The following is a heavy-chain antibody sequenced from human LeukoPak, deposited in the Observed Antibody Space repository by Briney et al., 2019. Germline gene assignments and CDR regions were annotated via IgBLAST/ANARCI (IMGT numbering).Heavy chain of an antibody. J-gene: IGHJ4*02. CDR2: ISGSGGST. V-gene: IGHV3-23*01. D-gene: IGHD3-10*01. CDR1: GITLIGRW. CDR3: AKDRSYYGSGSRAIDY. Sequence: GGSLRLSCAASGITLIGRWMTWVRQAPGKGLEWVSAISGSGGSTYYADSVKGRFTISRDNSKNTLYLQMNSLRAEDTAVYYCAKDRSYYGSGSRAIDYWGQGTLVTVSS.